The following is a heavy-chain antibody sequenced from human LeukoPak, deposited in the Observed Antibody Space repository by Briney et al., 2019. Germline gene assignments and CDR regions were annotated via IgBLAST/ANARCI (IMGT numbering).Heavy chain of an antibody. CDR2: ISSSSSYI. J-gene: IGHJ4*02. CDR3: ASLNCSSTSCYYGY. D-gene: IGHD2-2*01. Sequence: GGSLRLSCAASGFTFSSYSMNWVRQAPGKGLEWVSSISSSSSYIYYADSVKGRFTISRDNAKNSLYLQMNSLRAEDTAVYYCASLNCSSTSCYYGYWGQGTLVTV. V-gene: IGHV3-21*01. CDR1: GFTFSSYS.